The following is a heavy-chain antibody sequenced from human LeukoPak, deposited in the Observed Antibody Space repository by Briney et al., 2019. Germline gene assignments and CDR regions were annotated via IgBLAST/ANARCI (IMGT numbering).Heavy chain of an antibody. D-gene: IGHD3-10*01. Sequence: SETLSLTCTVYGGSFSGYYWSWLRQPPGKGLEWLGEIYHSGSTIYNPSLKSRVTISEDPSQKQFSLQLSSVPPAATAVYYCARGTDRRLSYYPRYYYFYMDVWGKGTPVTVSS. J-gene: IGHJ6*03. CDR1: GGSFSGYY. CDR3: ARGTDRRLSYYPRYYYFYMDV. CDR2: IYHSGST. V-gene: IGHV4-34*01.